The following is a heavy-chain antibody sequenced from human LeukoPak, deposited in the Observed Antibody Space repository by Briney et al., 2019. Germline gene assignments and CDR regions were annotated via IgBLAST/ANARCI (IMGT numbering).Heavy chain of an antibody. J-gene: IGHJ4*02. D-gene: IGHD6-19*01. CDR1: GFTFSSYA. Sequence: GGSLRLSCAASGFTFSSYAMSWVRQAPGKGLEWVSAISGSGGSTYYADSVKGRFTISRDNSKNTLYLQMNSLRAEDTAVYYCAKPALSRAVAGTRYYFDYWGQGTLVTVSS. V-gene: IGHV3-23*01. CDR3: AKPALSRAVAGTRYYFDY. CDR2: ISGSGGST.